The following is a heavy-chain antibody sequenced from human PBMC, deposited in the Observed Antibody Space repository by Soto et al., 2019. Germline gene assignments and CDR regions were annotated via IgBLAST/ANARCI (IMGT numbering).Heavy chain of an antibody. D-gene: IGHD2-2*02. CDR1: GGTFSSYA. J-gene: IGHJ6*02. CDR2: IIPIFGTA. Sequence: SVKVSCKASGGTFSSYAISWVRQAPGQGLEWMGGIIPIFGTANYAQKFQGRVTITADESTSTAYMELSSLRSEDTAGYYCARYCSRTSGYTHYYYGMDVWGQGTTVTVSS. CDR3: ARYCSRTSGYTHYYYGMDV. V-gene: IGHV1-69*13.